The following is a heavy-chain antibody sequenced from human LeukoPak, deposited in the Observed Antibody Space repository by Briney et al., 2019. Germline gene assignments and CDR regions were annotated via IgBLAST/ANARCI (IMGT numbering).Heavy chain of an antibody. CDR1: GGSISSYY. D-gene: IGHD6-6*01. V-gene: IGHV4-59*12. Sequence: SETLSLTCTVSGGSISSYYWSWIRQPPGKGLEWIGYIHYSGSTNYNPSLKSRVTISVDTSKNQFSLKLSSVTAADTAVYYCAREIAASPYFDYWGQGTLVTVSS. J-gene: IGHJ4*02. CDR3: AREIAASPYFDY. CDR2: IHYSGST.